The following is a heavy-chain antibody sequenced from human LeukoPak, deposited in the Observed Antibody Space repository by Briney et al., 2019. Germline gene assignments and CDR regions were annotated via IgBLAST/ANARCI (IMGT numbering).Heavy chain of an antibody. CDR2: IRYDGSNK. D-gene: IGHD6-19*01. V-gene: IGHV3-30*02. CDR1: GFTFSSYG. CDR3: ARIYSSGWYGRGPFDY. J-gene: IGHJ4*02. Sequence: GGSLRLSCAASGFTFSSYGMSWVRQAPGKGLEWVAFIRYDGSNKYYADSVKGRFTISRDNSKNTLYLQMNSLRAEDTAVYYCARIYSSGWYGRGPFDYWGQGTLVTVSS.